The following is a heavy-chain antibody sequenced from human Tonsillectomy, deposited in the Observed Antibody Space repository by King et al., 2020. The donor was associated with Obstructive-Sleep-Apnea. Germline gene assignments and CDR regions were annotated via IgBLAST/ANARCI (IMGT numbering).Heavy chain of an antibody. V-gene: IGHV4-39*07. J-gene: IGHJ4*02. CDR3: ASDSSGYYRFDY. Sequence: VQLQESGPGLVKPSETLSLTCTVSGGSISTSSYYWGWIRQPPGKGLEWIGSIYYRGSTYYNPSLKSRVTISVDTSKNQFSLKLSSVTAADTAVYYCASDSSGYYRFDYWGQGTLVTVSS. D-gene: IGHD3-22*01. CDR1: GGSISTSSYY. CDR2: IYYRGST.